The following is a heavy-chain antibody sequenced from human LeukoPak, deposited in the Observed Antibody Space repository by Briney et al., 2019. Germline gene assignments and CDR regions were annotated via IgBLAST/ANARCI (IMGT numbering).Heavy chain of an antibody. CDR3: AKSSPGQQLVLGY. CDR2: ISYDGSNK. V-gene: IGHV3-30*18. D-gene: IGHD6-13*01. CDR1: GFTFRSYG. Sequence: PGRSLRLSCAASGFTFRSYGMHWVRQAPGKGLEWVAVISYDGSNKDYADSAKGRFTISRDNSKNTLYLQMNSLRAEDTAVYYCAKSSPGQQLVLGYWGQGTLVTVSS. J-gene: IGHJ4*02.